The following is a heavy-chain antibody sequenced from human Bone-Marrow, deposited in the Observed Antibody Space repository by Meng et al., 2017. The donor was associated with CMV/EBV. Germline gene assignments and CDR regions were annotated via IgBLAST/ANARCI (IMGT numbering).Heavy chain of an antibody. V-gene: IGHV4-59*01. CDR3: ASSLDTDYYDSSGLFVFQH. CDR2: IYHSGST. Sequence: SETLSLTCTVSGGSISSYYWNWIRQPPGKGLEWIGYIYHSGSTNYNPSLKSRVTISVDTSKKQFSLKLSSVTAADTAVYYCASSLDTDYYDSSGLFVFQHWGQGTLVTVSS. J-gene: IGHJ1*01. D-gene: IGHD3-22*01. CDR1: GGSISSYY.